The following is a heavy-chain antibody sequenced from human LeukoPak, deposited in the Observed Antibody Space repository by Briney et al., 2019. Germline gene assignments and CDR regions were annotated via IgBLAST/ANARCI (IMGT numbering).Heavy chain of an antibody. CDR1: GGSFSGYY. Sequence: PSETLSLTCAVYGGSFSGYYWSWIRQPPGKGLEWIGEINHSGSTNYNPSLKSRVTISVDTSKNQFSLKLSSVTAADTAVYYCAREPMVRGLYYYMDVWGKGTTVTVSS. D-gene: IGHD3-10*01. CDR2: INHSGST. J-gene: IGHJ6*03. CDR3: AREPMVRGLYYYMDV. V-gene: IGHV4-34*01.